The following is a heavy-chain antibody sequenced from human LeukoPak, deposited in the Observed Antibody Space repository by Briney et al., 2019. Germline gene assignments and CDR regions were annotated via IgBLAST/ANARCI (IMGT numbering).Heavy chain of an antibody. Sequence: ASVKVSCKASGYTFTGYYMHWVRQAPGQGLEWMGWINPNSGGTNYAQKFQGRVTMTTDTSTSTAYMELRSLRSDDTAVYYCARPTVGLLWFGESSYYFDYWGQGTLVTVSS. J-gene: IGHJ4*02. CDR1: GYTFTGYY. V-gene: IGHV1-2*02. CDR2: INPNSGGT. CDR3: ARPTVGLLWFGESSYYFDY. D-gene: IGHD3-10*01.